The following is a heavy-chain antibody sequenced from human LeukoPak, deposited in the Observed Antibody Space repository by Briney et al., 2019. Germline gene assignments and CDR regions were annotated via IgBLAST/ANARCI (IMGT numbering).Heavy chain of an antibody. CDR1: GGSISSYY. CDR3: ARGGVYCGGDCYSRLSY. CDR2: ISTSGNT. D-gene: IGHD2-21*02. J-gene: IGHJ4*02. V-gene: IGHV4-4*07. Sequence: SETLSLTCTVSGGSISSYYWTWIRQPAGKGLEWIGRISTSGNTNYTPSLKSRVTMSVDTSKNQFSLKLSSVTAADTAVYYCARGGVYCGGDCYSRLSYWGQGTLVTVSS.